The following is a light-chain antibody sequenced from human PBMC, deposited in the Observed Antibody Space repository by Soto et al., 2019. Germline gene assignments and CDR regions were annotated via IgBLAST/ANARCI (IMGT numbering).Light chain of an antibody. CDR2: EVT. CDR1: SSDIGAYDY. J-gene: IGLJ1*01. V-gene: IGLV2-14*01. Sequence: QSALTQPASVSGSPGQSITISCTGTSSDIGAYDYVSWCQQHPGKAPKLMIYEVTNRPSGVSSRFSASKSGDTASLTISGLQAEDEADYYCSSYTGSNTLYVFGTGTKVTVL. CDR3: SSYTGSNTLYV.